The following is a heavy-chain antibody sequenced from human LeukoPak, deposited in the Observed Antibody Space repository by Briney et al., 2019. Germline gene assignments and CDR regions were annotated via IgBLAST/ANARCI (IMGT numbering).Heavy chain of an antibody. V-gene: IGHV4-59*01. CDR2: IYYSGST. CDR1: GFTFSSYS. J-gene: IGHJ3*02. D-gene: IGHD1-7*01. CDR3: ARVQDENLQDAFDI. Sequence: PGGSLRLSCAASGFTFSSYSMNWVRQAPGKGLEWIGYIYYSGSTNYNPSLKSRVTISVDTSKNQFSLKLSSVTAADTAVYYCARVQDENLQDAFDIWGQGTMVTVSS.